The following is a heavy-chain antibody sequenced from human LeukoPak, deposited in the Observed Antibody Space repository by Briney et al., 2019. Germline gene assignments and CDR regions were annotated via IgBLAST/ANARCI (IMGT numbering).Heavy chain of an antibody. V-gene: IGHV1-3*01. CDR3: ARPVMYSSGPFDY. CDR2: INAGNGNT. Sequence: ASVKVSCKASGYTFTSFAMHWVRQAPGQRLEWMGWINAGNGNTKYSQKFQGRVTITRDTSASTAYMELSSLRSEDTAVYYCARPVMYSSGPFDYWGQGTLVTVSS. CDR1: GYTFTSFA. D-gene: IGHD6-19*01. J-gene: IGHJ4*02.